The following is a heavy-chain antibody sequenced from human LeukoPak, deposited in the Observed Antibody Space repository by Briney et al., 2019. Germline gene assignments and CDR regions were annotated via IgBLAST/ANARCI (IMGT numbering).Heavy chain of an antibody. D-gene: IGHD2-15*01. Sequence: SETLSLTCTVSGGSISSGSYYWSWIRQPAGKGLEWIGRIYTSGSTNYNPSLKSRVTISVDTSKNQFSLKLSSVTAADTAVYYCARSCSGGTCYGKIDYWGQGTLVTVSS. CDR2: IYTSGST. V-gene: IGHV4-61*02. CDR3: ARSCSGGTCYGKIDY. CDR1: GGSISSGSYY. J-gene: IGHJ4*02.